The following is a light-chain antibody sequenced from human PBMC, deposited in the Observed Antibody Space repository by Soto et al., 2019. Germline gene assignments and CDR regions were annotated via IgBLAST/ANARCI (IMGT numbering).Light chain of an antibody. CDR2: GSS. CDR1: QSVTNNY. CDR3: QQYGSSPPYT. V-gene: IGKV3-20*01. Sequence: EVVLTQSPGTLSLSPGERATLSCRASQSVTNNYFAWYQQKPGQGPRLPIFGSSDRATGIPDRFSGSGSGTDFTLTISSLEPEDFAVYYCQQYGSSPPYTFGQGTKLEIK. J-gene: IGKJ2*01.